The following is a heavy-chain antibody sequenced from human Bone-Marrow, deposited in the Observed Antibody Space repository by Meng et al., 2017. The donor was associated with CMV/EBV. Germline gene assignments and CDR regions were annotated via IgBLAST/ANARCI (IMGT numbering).Heavy chain of an antibody. V-gene: IGHV4-59*11. D-gene: IGHD1-1*01. CDR1: GVSISTHY. CDR2: IHYTGRA. J-gene: IGHJ4*02. CDR3: AERGGGY. Sequence: QVQLPQSGPGLVKPSGPLSLPCRVSGVSISTHYWSWIRQTPGKGLEWIASIHYTGRADYSPSLKSRVTVSVDTSDSQLSLKLSPVTTADTAMYYCAERGGGYWGQGILVTVSS.